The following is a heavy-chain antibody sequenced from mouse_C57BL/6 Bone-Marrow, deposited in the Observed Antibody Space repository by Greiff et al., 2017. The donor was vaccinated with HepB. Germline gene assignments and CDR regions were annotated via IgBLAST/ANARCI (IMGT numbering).Heavy chain of an antibody. V-gene: IGHV1-81*01. CDR3: ARESSYATDY. D-gene: IGHD5-1*01. CDR2: IYPRSGNT. Sequence: VQLLQSGPELVRPGASVKLSCKASGYTFTSYGMSWVKQRTGKGLEWIGEIYPRSGNTYYNVKFKGKATLTAYKSSSTAYMELRSLTSEDSAVYFCARESSYATDYWGQGTTLTVSS. J-gene: IGHJ2*01. CDR1: GYTFTSYG.